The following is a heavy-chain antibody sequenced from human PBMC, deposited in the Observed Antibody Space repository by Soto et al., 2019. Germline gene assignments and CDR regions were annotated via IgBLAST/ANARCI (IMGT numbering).Heavy chain of an antibody. J-gene: IGHJ6*03. CDR3: ARGVGFGDYYYCYYMDV. Sequence: PSETLSLTCTVYGLSFSGYYWSWIRQPPGKGLEWIGEINHSGSTNYNPSLKSRVTISVDTSKNQFSLKLSSVTAADTAVYYCARGVGFGDYYYCYYMDVWGKGTTVTVSS. V-gene: IGHV4-34*01. CDR1: GLSFSGYY. D-gene: IGHD3-10*01. CDR2: INHSGST.